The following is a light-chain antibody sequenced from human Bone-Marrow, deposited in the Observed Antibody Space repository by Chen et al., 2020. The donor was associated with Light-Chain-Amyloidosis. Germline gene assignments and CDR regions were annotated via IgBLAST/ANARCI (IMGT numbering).Light chain of an antibody. Sequence: QSALTQPASVSGSPGQSITISCTGTSSDVGSYNLVSWYQQPPGKAPKLMIYDDNKRPSGVSNRFSGSKSGNTASLTISGLQADDEADYYCCSYAGSSTWVFVGGTKLTVL. CDR1: SSDVGSYNL. CDR2: DDN. CDR3: CSYAGSSTWV. V-gene: IGLV2-23*01. J-gene: IGLJ3*02.